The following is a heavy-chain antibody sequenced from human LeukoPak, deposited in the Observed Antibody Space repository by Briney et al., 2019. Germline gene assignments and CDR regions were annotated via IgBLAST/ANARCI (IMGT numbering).Heavy chain of an antibody. J-gene: IGHJ4*02. Sequence: VASVKVSCKASGGTFSSYAISWVRQAPGQGLEGIGGIIPIFGTANYAQKFQGRVTITADESTSAAYMELSSLRSEDTAVYYCARGVPGIAAARVFDYWGQGTLVTVSS. CDR3: ARGVPGIAAARVFDY. CDR1: GGTFSSYA. V-gene: IGHV1-69*01. D-gene: IGHD6-13*01. CDR2: IIPIFGTA.